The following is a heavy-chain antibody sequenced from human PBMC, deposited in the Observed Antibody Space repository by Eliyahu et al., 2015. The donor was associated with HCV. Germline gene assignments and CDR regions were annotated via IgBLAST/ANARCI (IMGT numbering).Heavy chain of an antibody. D-gene: IGHD3-22*01. J-gene: IGHJ4*02. CDR3: ARVGWVEKISSVLGDIVPGPFDF. CDR2: ISYDENNK. Sequence: QLHLLESGGGVVQPVTSLXLSCAAXGXPFSXYXXXGXRXAPGKGLEWVALISYDENNKYYADSVKGRFTISRDNSNNTLFLQMNSLTLEDTAVYYCARVGWVEKISSVLGDIVPGPFDFWGRGTLVTVSS. V-gene: IGHV3-30-3*01. CDR1: GXPFSXYX.